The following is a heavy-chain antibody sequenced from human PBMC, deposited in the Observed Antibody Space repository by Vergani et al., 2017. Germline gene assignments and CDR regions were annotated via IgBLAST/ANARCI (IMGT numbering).Heavy chain of an antibody. CDR3: AHSDRYCSSTSCDSQKFDY. CDR1: GFSLSTSGVG. Sequence: QITLKESGPTLVKPTQTLTLTCTFSGFSLSTSGVGVGWIRQPPGKALEWLALIYWNDDKRYSPSLKSRLTITKDTSKNQVVLTMTNMDPVDTATYYCAHSDRYCSSTSCDSQKFDYWGQGALVSVSS. D-gene: IGHD2-2*01. V-gene: IGHV2-5*01. J-gene: IGHJ4*02. CDR2: IYWNDDK.